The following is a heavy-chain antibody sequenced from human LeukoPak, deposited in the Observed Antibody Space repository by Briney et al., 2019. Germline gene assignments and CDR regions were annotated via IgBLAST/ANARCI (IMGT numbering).Heavy chain of an antibody. CDR3: AKGGGYNLLWDY. V-gene: IGHV3-23*01. Sequence: GGSLRLSCAASGFTFSSYAMSWVRQAPGKGLEWVSAISGSGGSTYYADSVKGRFTISRDNSKNTLYLQMNSLRAKDTAVYYCAKGGGYNLLWDYWGQGTLVTVSS. J-gene: IGHJ4*02. CDR1: GFTFSSYA. CDR2: ISGSGGST. D-gene: IGHD5-24*01.